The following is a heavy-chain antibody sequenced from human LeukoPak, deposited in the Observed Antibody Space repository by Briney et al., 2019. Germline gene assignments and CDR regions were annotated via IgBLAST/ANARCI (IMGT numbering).Heavy chain of an antibody. V-gene: IGHV1-18*01. Sequence: ASVKVSCKASGYTFSSYGISWVRQAPGQGLEWMGWINDYNADTRYAQKLLGRVTMTTDSSTTTAYMELRSPRSDDTAVYYCARAGYCSGASCYIDAFDIWGQGIMVTVSS. CDR1: GYTFSSYG. CDR3: ARAGYCSGASCYIDAFDI. D-gene: IGHD2-2*02. CDR2: INDYNADT. J-gene: IGHJ3*02.